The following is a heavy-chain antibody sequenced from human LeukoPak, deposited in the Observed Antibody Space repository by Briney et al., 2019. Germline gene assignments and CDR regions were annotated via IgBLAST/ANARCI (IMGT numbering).Heavy chain of an antibody. CDR3: TTSTVVVPAAPYTDY. J-gene: IGHJ4*02. V-gene: IGHV3-15*01. CDR1: GFTFNNAL. D-gene: IGHD2-2*01. Sequence: GGSLRLSCAASGFTFNNALMSWVRQAPGKGLEWVGRIKSKTDGGTTDYAAPVKGRFTISRDDSKNTLYLQMNSLKTEDTAVYYCTTSTVVVPAAPYTDYWGQGTLVTVSS. CDR2: IKSKTDGGTT.